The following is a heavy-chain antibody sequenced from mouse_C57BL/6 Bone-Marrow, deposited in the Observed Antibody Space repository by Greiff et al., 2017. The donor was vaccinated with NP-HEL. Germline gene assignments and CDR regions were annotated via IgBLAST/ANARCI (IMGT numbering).Heavy chain of an antibody. V-gene: IGHV1-15*01. CDR3: IYDYDDAMDY. D-gene: IGHD2-4*01. Sequence: QVQLQQSGAELVRPGASVTLSCKASGYTFTDYEMHWVKQTPVHGLEWIGAIDPETGGTAYNQKFKGKAILTADKSSSTAYMGLRSLTSEDSAVYYCIYDYDDAMDYWGQGTSVTVSS. J-gene: IGHJ4*01. CDR2: IDPETGGT. CDR1: GYTFTDYE.